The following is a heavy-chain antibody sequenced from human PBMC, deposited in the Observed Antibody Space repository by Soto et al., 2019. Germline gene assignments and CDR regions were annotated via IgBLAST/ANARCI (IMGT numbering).Heavy chain of an antibody. D-gene: IGHD2-15*01. J-gene: IGHJ4*02. V-gene: IGHV1-46*01. CDR2: INPSGGST. CDR3: ARDASIVVVVAATPVSLLGINY. CDR1: GYTFTSYY. Sequence: ASVKVSCKASGYTFTSYYMHWVRQAPGQGLEWMGIINPSGGSTSYAQKFQGRVTMTRDTSTSTVYMELSSLRSEDTAVYYCARDASIVVVVAATPVSLLGINYWGQGTLVTVSS.